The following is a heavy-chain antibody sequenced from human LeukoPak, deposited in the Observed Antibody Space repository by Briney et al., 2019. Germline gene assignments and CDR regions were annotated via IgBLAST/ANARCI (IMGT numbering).Heavy chain of an antibody. J-gene: IGHJ4*02. CDR3: ARSYDYYYGSGNFSPFWKY. D-gene: IGHD3-10*01. CDR2: IKQDESEK. Sequence: PGGSLRLSCVASGFAFNTYWMSWVRQAPGKGLEWVANIKQDESEKYYVDSVKGRFTISRDNANKSLFLQMNSLRAEDTAVYFCARSYDYYYGSGNFSPFWKYWGQGTLVTVSS. V-gene: IGHV3-7*01. CDR1: GFAFNTYW.